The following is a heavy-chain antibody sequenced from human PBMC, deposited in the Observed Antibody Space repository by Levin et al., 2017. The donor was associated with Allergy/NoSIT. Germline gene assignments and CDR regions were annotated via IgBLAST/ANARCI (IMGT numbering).Heavy chain of an antibody. D-gene: IGHD1-26*01. Sequence: GGSLRLSCAASGFTVSSDYMSWVRQAPGKGLEWVSVLYSGGNTYYADSVKGRFTISRDNSKNTVYLQMNSLRAEDTAVYYCASYPSGSHVNHWGQGTLVTVSS. CDR1: GFTVSSDY. V-gene: IGHV3-53*01. CDR3: ASYPSGSHVNH. J-gene: IGHJ5*02. CDR2: LYSGGNT.